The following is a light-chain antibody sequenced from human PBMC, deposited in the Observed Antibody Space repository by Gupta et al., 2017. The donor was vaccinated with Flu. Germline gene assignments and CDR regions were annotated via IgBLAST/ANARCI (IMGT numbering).Light chain of an antibody. V-gene: IGKV2-28*01. CDR3: RQGVQTPRT. J-gene: IGKJ1*01. CDR1: QSLLHSNGYNY. CDR2: LGI. Sequence: DIVMTHSPLCMPVTPGEPASISCKSSQSLLHSNGYNYSDRYVPTPGRSLRLLIYLGIDRASGVPDRISSSTRAGALRLVISIRVAEDVVIYYSRQGVQTPRTFGQGTXVEIK.